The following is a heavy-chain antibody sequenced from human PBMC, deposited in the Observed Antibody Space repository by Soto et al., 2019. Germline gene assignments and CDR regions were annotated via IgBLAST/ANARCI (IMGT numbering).Heavy chain of an antibody. D-gene: IGHD2-8*01. CDR3: AKDRPGCPWAFDY. CDR2: VGGTDGRT. CDR1: GFTFSGSA. Sequence: EVFLWESGGGLVQPGGSLRLSCAAAGFTFSGSAMSWVRQAPGKGLEWVSAVGGTDGRTYHADSVRGRFTISGDNSTHMVFLQMNNLRDEATALDFCAKDRPGCPWAFDYWGQGTLVTVSS. J-gene: IGHJ4*02. V-gene: IGHV3-23*01.